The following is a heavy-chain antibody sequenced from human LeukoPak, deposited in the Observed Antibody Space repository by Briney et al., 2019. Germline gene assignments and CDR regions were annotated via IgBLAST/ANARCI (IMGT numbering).Heavy chain of an antibody. J-gene: IGHJ4*02. V-gene: IGHV4-61*02. Sequence: SQTLSLTCTVSGGSISSGGYYWSWIRQPAGKGLEWIGRIYTSGSTNYNPSLKSRVTISVDTSKNQFSLKLSSVTAADTALYYCAGASGSYFWYYFDYWGQGTLVTVSS. D-gene: IGHD1-26*01. CDR1: GGSISSGGYY. CDR2: IYTSGST. CDR3: AGASGSYFWYYFDY.